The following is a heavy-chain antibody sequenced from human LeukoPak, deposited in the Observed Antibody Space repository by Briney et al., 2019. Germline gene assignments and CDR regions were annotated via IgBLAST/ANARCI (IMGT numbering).Heavy chain of an antibody. V-gene: IGHV3-11*01. CDR2: ISSSGSTI. Sequence: KTGGSLRLSCAASGFTFSDYYMSWIRQAPGKGLEWVSYISSSGSTIYYADSVKGRFTISRDNAKNSLYLQMNSLRAEDTAVYYCARRGSYYDFWSGYRINWFDPWGQGTLVTVSS. CDR3: ARRGSYYDFWSGYRINWFDP. D-gene: IGHD3-3*01. J-gene: IGHJ5*02. CDR1: GFTFSDYY.